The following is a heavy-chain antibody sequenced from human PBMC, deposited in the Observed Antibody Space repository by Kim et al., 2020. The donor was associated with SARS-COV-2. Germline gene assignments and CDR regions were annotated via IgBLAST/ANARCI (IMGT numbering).Heavy chain of an antibody. J-gene: IGHJ4*02. Sequence: DSVKGRVTMSRDNAKNSRYLQVNGLRAADTAVYYCARDRYYDILTGYYDYWGQGTLVTVSS. CDR3: ARDRYYDILTGYYDY. V-gene: IGHV3-21*01. D-gene: IGHD3-9*01.